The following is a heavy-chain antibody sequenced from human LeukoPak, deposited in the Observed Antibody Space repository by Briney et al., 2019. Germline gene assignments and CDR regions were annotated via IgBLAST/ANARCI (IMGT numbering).Heavy chain of an antibody. V-gene: IGHV4-59*08. J-gene: IGHJ6*02. D-gene: IGHD2-2*01. CDR2: ISYSGST. CDR3: ARGVCTSTSCFAGDYGMDV. Sequence: PSETLSLTCTVSGGSISSYCWSWIRQPPGKGLEWIGYISYSGSTKYNPSLKSRVTISVDTSKNHFSLKLGSVTAADTAVYYCARGVCTSTSCFAGDYGMDVWGQGTTVTVSS. CDR1: GGSISSYC.